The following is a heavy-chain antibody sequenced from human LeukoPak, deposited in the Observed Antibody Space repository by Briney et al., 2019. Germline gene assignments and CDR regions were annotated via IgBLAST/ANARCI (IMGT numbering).Heavy chain of an antibody. CDR2: IYYSGST. CDR3: ARGGYYDSSGYSVDY. D-gene: IGHD3-22*01. J-gene: IGHJ4*02. V-gene: IGHV4-59*01. Sequence: SEILSLTCTVSGGSISSYYWSWIRQPPGKGLEWIGYIYYSGSTNYNPSLKSRVTISVDTSKNQFSLKLSSVTAADTAVYYCARGGYYDSSGYSVDYWGQGTLVTVSS. CDR1: GGSISSYY.